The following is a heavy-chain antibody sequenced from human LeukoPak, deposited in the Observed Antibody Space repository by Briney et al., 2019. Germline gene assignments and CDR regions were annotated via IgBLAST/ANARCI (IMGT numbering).Heavy chain of an antibody. CDR1: GGSISSYY. Sequence: SETLSLTCTVSGGSISSYYWSWIRQPAGKELEWIGRIYTSGSTNYNPSLKSRVTISVDTSENQFSLKLSSVTAADTAVYYCARGGGYAYGYGVFDYWGQGTLVTVSS. V-gene: IGHV4-4*07. J-gene: IGHJ4*02. CDR2: IYTSGST. CDR3: ARGGGYAYGYGVFDY. D-gene: IGHD5-18*01.